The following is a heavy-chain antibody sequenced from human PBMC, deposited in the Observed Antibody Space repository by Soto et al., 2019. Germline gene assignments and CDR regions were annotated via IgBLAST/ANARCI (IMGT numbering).Heavy chain of an antibody. CDR2: INTDGSRT. CDR1: GFIFNSYW. Sequence: EVQLVESGGGLVQPGGSLRLSCAASGFIFNSYWMHWVRQSPGKGLVWISRINTDGSRTAYADSVKCRFTVSRDNAKNKLYLQLNSLTAEDTAVYYCARVPFEYYFEYWGQGTLVTVSS. CDR3: ARVPFEYYFEY. V-gene: IGHV3-74*01. J-gene: IGHJ4*02.